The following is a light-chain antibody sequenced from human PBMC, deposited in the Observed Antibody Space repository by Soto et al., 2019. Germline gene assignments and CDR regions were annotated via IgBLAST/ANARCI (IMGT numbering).Light chain of an antibody. Sequence: IVMTQFPATLSVSPGERATLSCRASERVSSNLAWYQQKPGQAPRLLLYATSTRAMGIPARFRGSGSGTEFTLTISSLQSEDFAVYYCHQYHNWPRTFGQGTKVEIK. CDR1: ERVSSN. CDR3: HQYHNWPRT. J-gene: IGKJ1*01. V-gene: IGKV3D-15*01. CDR2: ATS.